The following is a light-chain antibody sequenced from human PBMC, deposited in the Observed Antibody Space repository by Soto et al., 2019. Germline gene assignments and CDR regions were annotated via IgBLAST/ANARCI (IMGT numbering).Light chain of an antibody. Sequence: QSALTQPASVSGSPGQSINVSCTGASSDVANDKFVSWYQQHPGKAPKLMIYEGNKRPSGVSDRFSASKSGDTASLTISGLLAEDEADYYWCSYAHSDTHNHVFGTGTKLTVL. CDR2: EGN. CDR3: CSYAHSDTHNHV. CDR1: SSDVANDKF. J-gene: IGLJ1*01. V-gene: IGLV2-23*01.